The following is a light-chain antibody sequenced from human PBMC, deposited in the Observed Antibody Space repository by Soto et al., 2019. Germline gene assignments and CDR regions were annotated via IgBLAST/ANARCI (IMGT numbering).Light chain of an antibody. CDR1: SSDVGNHNR. V-gene: IGLV2-18*02. CDR3: SSYTTSSTYV. J-gene: IGLJ1*01. Sequence: QSALTQPPSVSGSPGQSVAISCTGTSSDVGNHNRVSWYQQPPGTAPRLMIYDVSNRPSGVPDRFSGSKSGNTASLTISGLQADDEADYYCSSYTTSSTYVFGTGTKVTVL. CDR2: DVS.